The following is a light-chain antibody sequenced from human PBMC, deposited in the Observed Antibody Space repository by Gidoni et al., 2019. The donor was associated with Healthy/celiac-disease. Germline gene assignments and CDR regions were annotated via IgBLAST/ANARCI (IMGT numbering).Light chain of an antibody. V-gene: IGKV1-33*01. CDR2: VAS. Sequence: DIQMTQYPSSLSASVGDRVTITCQASQDISNYLNWYQQKPGKDPKHLIYVASNLETGVPSRFSGSGSGTDFTFTITSLQPEDIATYYCQQYDNLRHTFGRGTKVEIK. J-gene: IGKJ4*01. CDR1: QDISNY. CDR3: QQYDNLRHT.